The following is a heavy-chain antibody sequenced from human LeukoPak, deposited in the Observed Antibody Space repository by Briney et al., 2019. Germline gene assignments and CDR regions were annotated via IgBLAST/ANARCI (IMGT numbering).Heavy chain of an antibody. D-gene: IGHD6-13*01. CDR1: GGSISSSNYY. CDR3: ARLKLGYSSSQPFDY. CDR2: LYYSGST. Sequence: PSETLSLTCTVSGGSISSSNYYWGWIRQPPGKGLEWIGSLYYSGSTYYNPSLKSRVTISVDTSKNEFSLKLSSATAADTAVYYCARLKLGYSSSQPFDYWGQGILVTVSS. V-gene: IGHV4-39*01. J-gene: IGHJ4*02.